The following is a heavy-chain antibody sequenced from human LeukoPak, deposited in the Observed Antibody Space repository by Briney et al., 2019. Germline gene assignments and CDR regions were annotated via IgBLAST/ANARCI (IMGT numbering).Heavy chain of an antibody. CDR2: IYYSGST. J-gene: IGHJ4*02. CDR3: ARSIAVAGTADY. D-gene: IGHD6-19*01. V-gene: IGHV4-39*01. CDR1: GGSISSSSYY. Sequence: SESLSLTCTVSGGSISSSSYYWGWIRQPSGKGLEWIGSIYYSGSTYYNPSLKSRVTISVDTSKNQFSLKLSSVTAADAAVYYCARSIAVAGTADYWGQGTLVSVSS.